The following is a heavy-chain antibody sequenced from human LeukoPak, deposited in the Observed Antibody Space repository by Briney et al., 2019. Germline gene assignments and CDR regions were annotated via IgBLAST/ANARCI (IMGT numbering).Heavy chain of an antibody. CDR2: IRHDGSIK. CDR3: AKDSLADIDY. V-gene: IGHV3-30*02. Sequence: GGSLRLSCAASGFIFSTYGMYWVRQAPGKGLEWVAFIRHDGSIKNYADSVKARSTLPRDNSKNTLYLHINSLRAEDTAVFYCAKDSLADIDYWGQGTLVTVSS. CDR1: GFIFSTYG. D-gene: IGHD3-16*01. J-gene: IGHJ4*02.